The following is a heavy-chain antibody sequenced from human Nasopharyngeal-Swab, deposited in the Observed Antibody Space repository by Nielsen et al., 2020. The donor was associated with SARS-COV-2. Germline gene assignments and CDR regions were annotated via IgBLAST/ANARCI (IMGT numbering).Heavy chain of an antibody. D-gene: IGHD3-3*01. Sequence: SGNLSPPLRVSGGSLTTNKFYWGWGRQPPQKGVGGVGNIFFNGSTYYNPSLKSRVTISLDTSKSQFSLKLTSVTAADTAVYYCARAIKIFGAVVGSFDPWGQGTLVTVSS. J-gene: IGHJ5*02. V-gene: IGHV4-39*07. CDR3: ARAIKIFGAVVGSFDP. CDR1: GGSLTTNKFY. CDR2: IFFNGST.